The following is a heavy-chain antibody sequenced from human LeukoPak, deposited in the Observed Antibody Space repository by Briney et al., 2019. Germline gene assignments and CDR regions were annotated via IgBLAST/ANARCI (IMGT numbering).Heavy chain of an antibody. CDR2: ISYDGSNK. V-gene: IGHV3-30-3*01. CDR3: ARGSNYYDSSGYRSSFDY. D-gene: IGHD3-22*01. Sequence: GGSLRLSCAPSGLTFSSYAMHWVRQAPGKGLEWVAVISYDGSNKSYPDSLKARFTISRDNSKNTLYLQMNSLRAEDTAVYYCARGSNYYDSSGYRSSFDYWGQGTLVTVSS. J-gene: IGHJ4*02. CDR1: GLTFSSYA.